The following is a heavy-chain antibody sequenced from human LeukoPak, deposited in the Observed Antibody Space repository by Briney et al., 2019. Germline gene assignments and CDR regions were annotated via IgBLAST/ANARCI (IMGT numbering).Heavy chain of an antibody. V-gene: IGHV4-59*01. CDR3: ARTADYDFWSGPSYYYYMDV. Sequence: SETLSLTCTVSGGSISGYYWSWVRQPPGKGLEWVGYISYSGSTNYNPSLKSRVTISVDTSKNQFSLKLSSVTAADTAVYYCARTADYDFWSGPSYYYYMDVWGKGTTVTVSS. CDR2: ISYSGST. D-gene: IGHD3-3*01. CDR1: GGSISGYY. J-gene: IGHJ6*03.